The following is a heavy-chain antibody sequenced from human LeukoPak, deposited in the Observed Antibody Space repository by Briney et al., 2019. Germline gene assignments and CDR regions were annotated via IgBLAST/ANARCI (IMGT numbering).Heavy chain of an antibody. CDR2: IWQEGSEK. CDR1: GFTFSSHW. D-gene: IGHD6-19*01. CDR3: ARAYSSGWMEYYYYMDV. Sequence: GGSLRLSCAASGFTFSSHWMSWVRQAPGKGLEWVANIWQEGSEKYYVDSVKGRFTISRDNAKNSLYLQMNSLRAEDTAVYYCARAYSSGWMEYYYYMDVWGKGTTVTVSS. V-gene: IGHV3-7*01. J-gene: IGHJ6*03.